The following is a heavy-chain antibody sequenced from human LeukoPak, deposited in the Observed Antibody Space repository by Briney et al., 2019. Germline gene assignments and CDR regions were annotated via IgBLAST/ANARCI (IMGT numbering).Heavy chain of an antibody. V-gene: IGHV4-34*01. CDR1: GGSFSGYY. Sequence: SETLSLTCAVYGGSFSGYYWSWIRQPPGKGLEWIGEINHSGSTNYNPSLKSRVTISVDTSKNQFSLKLSSVTAADTAVYYCARRRDRCSGGSCYSRSVGYYFDYWGQGTLVTVSS. CDR2: INHSGST. CDR3: ARRRDRCSGGSCYSRSVGYYFDY. J-gene: IGHJ4*02. D-gene: IGHD2-15*01.